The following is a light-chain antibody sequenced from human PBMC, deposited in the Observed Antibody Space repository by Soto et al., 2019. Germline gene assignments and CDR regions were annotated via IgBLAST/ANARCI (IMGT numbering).Light chain of an antibody. V-gene: IGLV1-44*01. Sequence: QSVLTQPPSASGTPGQRVTISCSGSSSNIQSNTVNWFQQLPGTAPKLLIYSNNQRPSGVPDRFSGSKSGTSASLAISGLQSEDDADYYCAAWDGSLNGWMFGGGTKVTVL. CDR3: AAWDGSLNGWM. CDR2: SNN. CDR1: SSNIQSNT. J-gene: IGLJ3*02.